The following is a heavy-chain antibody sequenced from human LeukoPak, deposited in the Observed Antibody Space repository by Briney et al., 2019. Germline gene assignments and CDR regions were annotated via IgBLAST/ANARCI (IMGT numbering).Heavy chain of an antibody. CDR3: ARGLEYSSSGSDY. CDR2: IYHSGST. CDR1: GYSISSGYY. V-gene: IGHV4-38-2*02. Sequence: PSETLSLTCTVSGYSISSGYYWGWIRQPPGQGLEWIGSIYHSGSTYYNPSLKSRVTMSVDTSKNQFSLKLSSVTAADTAVYYCARGLEYSSSGSDYWGQGTLVTVSS. J-gene: IGHJ4*02. D-gene: IGHD6-6*01.